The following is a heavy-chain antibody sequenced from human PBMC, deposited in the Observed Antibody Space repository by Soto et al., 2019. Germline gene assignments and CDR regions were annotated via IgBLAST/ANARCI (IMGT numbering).Heavy chain of an antibody. CDR2: IYHSGST. CDR1: GGSISSSNW. D-gene: IGHD3-10*01. J-gene: IGHJ4*02. V-gene: IGHV4-4*02. CDR3: ARVRITMVRGVIQYFDY. Sequence: PSETLSLTCAVSGGSISSSNWWSWVRQPPGKGLEWIGEIYHSGSTNYNPSLKSRVTISVDKSKNQFSLKLSSVTAADTAVYYCARVRITMVRGVIQYFDYWGQGTLVTVSS.